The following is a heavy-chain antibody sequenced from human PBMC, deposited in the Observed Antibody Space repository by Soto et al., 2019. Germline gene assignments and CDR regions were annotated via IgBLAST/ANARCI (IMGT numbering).Heavy chain of an antibody. J-gene: IGHJ3*01. CDR3: ARDQLYYNDISGRPLNAFDV. D-gene: IGHD3-22*01. CDR1: GFTFSIYS. Sequence: GGSLRLSCGASGFTFSIYSMNWVRQAPGKGLEWVSYIMPDSSHIFYADSVKGRFTISRDNAKNSLYLQMNSLRAEDTAVYYCARDQLYYNDISGRPLNAFDVWGQGTMVTVSS. V-gene: IGHV3-48*01. CDR2: IMPDSSHI.